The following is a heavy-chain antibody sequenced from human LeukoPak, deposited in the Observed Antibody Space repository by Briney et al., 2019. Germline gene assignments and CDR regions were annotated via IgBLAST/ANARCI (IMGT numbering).Heavy chain of an antibody. Sequence: ASVKVSCKASGYTFTSYYMHWVRQATGQGLEWMGIINPSGGSTSYAQQFQGRVTITKDTSTSTVYMELGSLRSDDAAVYDCARDFDFWSGYPKIWFDRWGQGTLVTVSS. D-gene: IGHD3-3*01. CDR3: ARDFDFWSGYPKIWFDR. J-gene: IGHJ5*02. V-gene: IGHV1-46*01. CDR1: GYTFTSYY. CDR2: INPSGGST.